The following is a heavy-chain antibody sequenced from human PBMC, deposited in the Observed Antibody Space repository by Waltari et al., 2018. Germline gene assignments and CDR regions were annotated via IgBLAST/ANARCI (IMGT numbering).Heavy chain of an antibody. Sequence: QLQLVQYGGDVKNPGALVKVSCRASGFTFTNSGFTWVRQAPGQGLEWMGGINTYNGDTNFAQKFQDRLTMTTDTSTSTAHMELRSLRSDDTAVYYCARSLRCYYDSSGYCLFDYWGQGTLVTVSS. D-gene: IGHD3-22*01. CDR1: GFTFTNSG. J-gene: IGHJ4*02. CDR2: INTYNGDT. V-gene: IGHV1-18*01. CDR3: ARSLRCYYDSSGYCLFDY.